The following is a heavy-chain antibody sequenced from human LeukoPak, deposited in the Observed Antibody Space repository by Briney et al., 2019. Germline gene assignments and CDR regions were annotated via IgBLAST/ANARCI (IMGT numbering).Heavy chain of an antibody. CDR3: AKDSWAYDFWSGYYTGSWFDP. V-gene: IGHV3-21*04. J-gene: IGHJ5*02. Sequence: GGSLRLSCAASAYTFSSYAMSWVRQAPGKGLEWVSSISSSSSYIYYADSVKGRFTISRDNAKNSLYLQMNSLRAEDTAVYYCAKDSWAYDFWSGYYTGSWFDPWGQGTLVTVSS. D-gene: IGHD3-3*01. CDR1: AYTFSSYA. CDR2: ISSSSSYI.